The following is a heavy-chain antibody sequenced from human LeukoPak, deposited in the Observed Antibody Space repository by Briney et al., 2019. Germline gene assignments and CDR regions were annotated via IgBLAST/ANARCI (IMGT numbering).Heavy chain of an antibody. Sequence: GASVKVSCKASGYTFTSYYMHWVRQAPGQGLEWMGIINPSGGSTSYAQKFQGRVTMTRDTSTSTVYMELSSLRSEDTAVYYCAREGIAAAGPGGMDVWGQGTTVTVSS. CDR1: GYTFTSYY. V-gene: IGHV1-46*01. D-gene: IGHD6-13*01. J-gene: IGHJ6*02. CDR3: AREGIAAAGPGGMDV. CDR2: INPSGGST.